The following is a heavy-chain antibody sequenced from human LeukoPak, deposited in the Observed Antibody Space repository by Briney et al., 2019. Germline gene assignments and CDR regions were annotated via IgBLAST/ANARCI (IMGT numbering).Heavy chain of an antibody. CDR2: ISGSGGST. V-gene: IGHV3-23*01. Sequence: GGSLRLSCAASGFTFSSYAMSWVRQAPGKGLEWVSAISGSGGSTYYADSVKGRFTISRDNSKNTLYLQMNSLRAEDTAVYYCAKDGVWSGYYRYFDYWGQGTLVTVSS. CDR1: GFTFSSYA. J-gene: IGHJ4*02. CDR3: AKDGVWSGYYRYFDY. D-gene: IGHD3-3*01.